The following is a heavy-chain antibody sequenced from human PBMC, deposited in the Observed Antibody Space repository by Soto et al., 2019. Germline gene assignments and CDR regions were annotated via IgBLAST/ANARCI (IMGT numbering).Heavy chain of an antibody. D-gene: IGHD1-7*01. CDR1: GFTFSSYS. V-gene: IGHV3-48*01. J-gene: IGHJ3*02. Sequence: GGSLRLSCAASGFTFSSYSMNWVRQAPGKGLEWVSYISSSSSTIYYADSVKGRFTISRDNAKNSLYLQMNSLRAEDTAVYYCAREIRGSWNYGKYAFDIWGQGTMVTVSS. CDR3: AREIRGSWNYGKYAFDI. CDR2: ISSSSSTI.